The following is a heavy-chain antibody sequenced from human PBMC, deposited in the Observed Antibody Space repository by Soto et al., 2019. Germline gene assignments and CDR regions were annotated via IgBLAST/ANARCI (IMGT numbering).Heavy chain of an antibody. CDR1: GDTFSFYT. J-gene: IGHJ4*02. CDR2: VNPILSMS. D-gene: IGHD3-10*01. V-gene: IGHV1-69*02. Sequence: QVQLVQSGAELKKPGSSVKVSCKASGDTFSFYTINWVRQAPGLGLEWMGRVNPILSMSNYAQKFQGRVTMTEDESTSTAYVELRSLRSEDTAFYYCATSYGAGYRAFDYWGQGALVTVSS. CDR3: ATSYGAGYRAFDY.